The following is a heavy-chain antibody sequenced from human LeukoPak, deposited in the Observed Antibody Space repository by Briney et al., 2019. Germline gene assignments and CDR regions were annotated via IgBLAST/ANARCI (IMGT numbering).Heavy chain of an antibody. Sequence: SETLSLTCAVSGGSISSRNWWSWVRQPPGKGLEWIGEIYHSGSTNYNPSLKSRVTISVDKSKNQFSLKLSSVTAADTAVYYCARGYYYGSGSYPEPYYFDYWGQGTLVTVSS. CDR3: ARGYYYGSGSYPEPYYFDY. D-gene: IGHD3-10*01. V-gene: IGHV4-4*02. CDR2: IYHSGST. CDR1: GGSISSRNW. J-gene: IGHJ4*02.